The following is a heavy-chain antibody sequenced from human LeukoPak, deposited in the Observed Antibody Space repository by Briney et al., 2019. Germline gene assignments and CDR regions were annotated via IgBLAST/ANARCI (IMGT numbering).Heavy chain of an antibody. V-gene: IGHV3-53*04. J-gene: IGHJ4*02. Sequence: PGGSLRLSCAASGFTVSSYYMSWVRQAPGKGLEWVSVIYSGGSTYYADSVKGRFTISRHNSKNTLYLQMNSLRAEDTAVYYCASRRSSYSSSWFYWGQGTLVTVSS. CDR1: GFTVSSYY. CDR3: ASRRSSYSSSWFY. D-gene: IGHD6-13*01. CDR2: IYSGGST.